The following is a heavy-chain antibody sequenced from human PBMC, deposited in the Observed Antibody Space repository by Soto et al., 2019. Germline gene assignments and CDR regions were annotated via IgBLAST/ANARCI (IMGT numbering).Heavy chain of an antibody. CDR1: GGSSSSDGYY. CDR3: ERGYRPTGYSSSWVFHY. V-gene: IGHV4-31*03. CDR2: TYNRGST. J-gene: IGHJ4*02. D-gene: IGHD6-13*01. Sequence: QVQLQESGPGLVKPSQTLALPCTVSGGSSSSDGYYWNWIRQHQGKGLEGIGYTYNRGSTDYNPALRSRVTRSADTSQNQFALKLGSVTAADTAVYGCERGYRPTGYSSSWVFHYWGQGTLIYVSS.